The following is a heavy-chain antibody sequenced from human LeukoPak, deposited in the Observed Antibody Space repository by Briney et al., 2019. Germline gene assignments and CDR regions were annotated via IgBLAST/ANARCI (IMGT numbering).Heavy chain of an antibody. CDR1: GFTFTSYA. J-gene: IGHJ4*02. D-gene: IGHD3-9*01. CDR2: IDYDSSHI. V-gene: IGHV3-21*01. Sequence: GGSLRLSCAASGFTFTSYAMSWVRQVPGKGLEWVSSIDYDSSHIYYAASVRGRFTISRDNARDSVYLQMDSLRVEDTAVYYCTRDPLRYLRVGHYDYWGQGTLVAVSS. CDR3: TRDPLRYLRVGHYDY.